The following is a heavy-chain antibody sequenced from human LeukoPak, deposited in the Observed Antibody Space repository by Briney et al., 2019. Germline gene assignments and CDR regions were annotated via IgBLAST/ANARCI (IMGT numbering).Heavy chain of an antibody. CDR3: AREGYQLPVWWFDP. J-gene: IGHJ5*02. Sequence: ASVTVSCTTSGYTFTIYYMHWVRQAPGQGLEWMGIINPSGGSTSYAQKFQGRVTMTRDTSTSTVYMELSSLRSEDTAVYYCAREGYQLPVWWFDPWGQGTLVTVSS. CDR1: GYTFTIYY. D-gene: IGHD2-2*01. V-gene: IGHV1-46*01. CDR2: INPSGGST.